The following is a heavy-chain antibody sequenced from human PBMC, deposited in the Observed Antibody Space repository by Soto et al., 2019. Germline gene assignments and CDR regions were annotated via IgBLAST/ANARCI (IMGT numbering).Heavy chain of an antibody. D-gene: IGHD1-26*01. CDR1: GYIFTSHD. CDR2: ISAYNGNT. V-gene: IGHV1-18*01. Sequence: QVPLVQSGPEVKKPGASVKVSCRTSGYIFTSHDISWVRQAPGQGLEWMGWISAYNGNTKYAQKFLGRVTLTTDTSTSTAYMDLRSLSSDDTATYYCAILGVSRAVWGQGTTVTVSS. CDR3: AILGVSRAV. J-gene: IGHJ6*02.